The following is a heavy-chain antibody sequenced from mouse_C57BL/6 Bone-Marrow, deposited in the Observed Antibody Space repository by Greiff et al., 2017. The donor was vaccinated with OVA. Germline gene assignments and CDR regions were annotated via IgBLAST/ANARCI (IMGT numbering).Heavy chain of an antibody. J-gene: IGHJ1*03. Sequence: EVHLVESGGGLVKPGGSLKLSCAASGFTFSDYGMHWVRQAPEKGLEWVAYISSGSSTIYYADTVKGRFTISRYNAKNTLFLQMTSLRSEDTAMYYCARGADYDWYFDVWGTGTTVTVSS. CDR1: GFTFSDYG. D-gene: IGHD2-4*01. CDR2: ISSGSSTI. V-gene: IGHV5-17*01. CDR3: ARGADYDWYFDV.